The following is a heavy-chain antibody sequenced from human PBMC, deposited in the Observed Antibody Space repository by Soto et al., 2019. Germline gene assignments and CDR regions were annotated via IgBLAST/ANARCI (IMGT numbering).Heavy chain of an antibody. CDR3: ARDLSSSSLGTLGAFDI. J-gene: IGHJ3*02. Sequence: GGSLRLSCAASGFTFSSNYMSWVRQAPGKGLEWVSVIYSGGSTNYEDSVKGRFTISRDNSKNTLYLQMNSLRAEDTAVYYCARDLSSSSLGTLGAFDIWGQGTMVTVSS. D-gene: IGHD6-6*01. CDR1: GFTFSSNY. CDR2: IYSGGST. V-gene: IGHV3-66*01.